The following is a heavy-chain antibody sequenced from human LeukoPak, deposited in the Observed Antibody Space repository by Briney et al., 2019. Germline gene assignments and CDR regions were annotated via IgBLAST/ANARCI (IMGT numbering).Heavy chain of an antibody. V-gene: IGHV3-72*01. CDR3: TRSSATGYFVFDY. Sequence: GGSLRLSCAASGFTFSDHYIDWVRQAPGKGLEWVGRIRNEANSYTTEYAASVRGRITISRDDSKNSLSLQMNSLKTEDTAVYYCTRSSATGYFVFDYWGQGALVTVSS. J-gene: IGHJ4*02. CDR2: IRNEANSYTT. CDR1: GFTFSDHY. D-gene: IGHD2-2*01.